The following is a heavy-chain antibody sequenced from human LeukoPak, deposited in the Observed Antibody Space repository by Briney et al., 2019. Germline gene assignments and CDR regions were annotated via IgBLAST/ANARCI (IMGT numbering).Heavy chain of an antibody. Sequence: GSGPTLVNPTQTLTLTCTFSGFSLSTSGVGVGWIRQPPGKALEWLALIYWDDDKRYSPSLKSRLTITKDTSKNQVVLTMTNMDPVDTVTYYCAHRNYDILTGYYTVFDYWGRGTLVTVSS. CDR1: GFSLSTSGVG. V-gene: IGHV2-5*02. CDR2: IYWDDDK. J-gene: IGHJ4*02. D-gene: IGHD3-9*01. CDR3: AHRNYDILTGYYTVFDY.